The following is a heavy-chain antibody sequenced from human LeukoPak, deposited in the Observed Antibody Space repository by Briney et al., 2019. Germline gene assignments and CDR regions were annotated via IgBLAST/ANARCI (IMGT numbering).Heavy chain of an antibody. D-gene: IGHD3-10*01. Sequence: SETLSLTCAVYGGSFSGYYWSWIRQPPGKGLEWIGEINHSGSTNYNPSLKSRVTISVDTSKNQFSLELSSVTAADTAVYYCARPMVRGQEYFQHWGQGTLVTVSS. CDR3: ARPMVRGQEYFQH. CDR2: INHSGST. CDR1: GGSFSGYY. V-gene: IGHV4-34*01. J-gene: IGHJ1*01.